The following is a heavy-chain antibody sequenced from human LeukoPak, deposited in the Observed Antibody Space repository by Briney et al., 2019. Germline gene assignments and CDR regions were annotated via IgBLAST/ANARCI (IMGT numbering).Heavy chain of an antibody. CDR3: TTEQQLGIWAYDY. CDR2: IKSRTDGGTT. V-gene: IGHV3-15*01. CDR1: GFNFSNGW. D-gene: IGHD6-13*01. Sequence: GGSLRLSCAASGFNFSNGWMSWVRQAPGKGLEWVGRIKSRTDGGTTDYAAPVKGRFIISRDDSKNTLYLQMNSLKTEDTAVYYCTTEQQLGIWAYDYWGQGTLVTVSS. J-gene: IGHJ4*02.